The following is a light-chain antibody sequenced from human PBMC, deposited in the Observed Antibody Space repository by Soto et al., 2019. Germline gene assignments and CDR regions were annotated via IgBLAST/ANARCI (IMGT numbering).Light chain of an antibody. CDR1: QSVSSD. J-gene: IGKJ5*01. V-gene: IGKV3-15*01. CDR3: QQYNNWPIT. CDR2: GAS. Sequence: EIVRTQSPATLSVSPGERASLSCRASQSVSSDLAWYQQKPGQAPRLLIYGASTRATGIPARFSGSGSVTEFTLTISSLQSEDFAVYYCQQYNNWPITFGQGTRLEI.